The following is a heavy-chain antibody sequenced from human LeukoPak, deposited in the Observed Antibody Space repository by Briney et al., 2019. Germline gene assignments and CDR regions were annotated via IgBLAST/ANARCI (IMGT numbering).Heavy chain of an antibody. CDR1: GFILSSYG. CDR3: VKDTHWFGALFWGYFDY. CDR2: IRYDGSNK. D-gene: IGHD3-10*01. J-gene: IGHJ4*02. Sequence: PGGSLRLSCAASGFILSSYGMHWVRQAPGKGLEWAAFIRYDGSNKYYADSVKGRFTISRDNSKNTLYLQMNSLRAEDTAVFYCVKDTHWFGALFWGYFDYWGPGTLVTVSS. V-gene: IGHV3-30*02.